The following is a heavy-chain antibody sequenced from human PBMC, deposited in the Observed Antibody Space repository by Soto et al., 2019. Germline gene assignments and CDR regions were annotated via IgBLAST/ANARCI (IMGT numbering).Heavy chain of an antibody. V-gene: IGHV4-34*01. D-gene: IGHD2-15*01. CDR2: INRSGST. J-gene: IGHJ6*03. CDR1: GGSFSGYY. CDR3: ARGGCSGGSCYTDYYYYMDV. Sequence: PSETLSLTCAVYGGSFSGYYWSWIRQPPGKGLEWIGEINRSGSTNYNPSLKSRVTISVDTSKNQFSLKLSSVTAADTAVYYCARGGCSGGSCYTDYYYYMDVWGKGTTVTVSS.